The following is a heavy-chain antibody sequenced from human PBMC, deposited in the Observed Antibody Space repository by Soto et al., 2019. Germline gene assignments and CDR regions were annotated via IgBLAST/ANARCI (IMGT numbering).Heavy chain of an antibody. J-gene: IGHJ6*02. CDR3: ARAWGIDLAVAPSSYYYYGMDV. D-gene: IGHD6-19*01. V-gene: IGHV4-34*01. Sequence: SETLSLTCAVYGGSFSGYYWSWIRQPPGKGLEWIGEINHSGSTNYNPSLKSRVTISVDTSKNQFSLKLSSVTAADTAVYYCARAWGIDLAVAPSSYYYYGMDVWGQGTTVTVSS. CDR2: INHSGST. CDR1: GGSFSGYY.